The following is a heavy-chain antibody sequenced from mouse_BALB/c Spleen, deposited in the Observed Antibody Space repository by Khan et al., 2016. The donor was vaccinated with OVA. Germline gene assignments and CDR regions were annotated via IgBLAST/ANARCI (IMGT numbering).Heavy chain of an antibody. CDR3: TRLAYYYDSEGFAY. D-gene: IGHD1-1*01. Sequence: DVMLVESGGDLVKPGGSLKLSCAASGFTFSTYGMSWVRQTPDKRLEWVATVSTGGSYTYYPDSAKGRFTISRDNAKNTLYLQMSGLKSEDTAMFYCTRLAYYYDSEGFAYWGQGTLVTVSA. CDR1: GFTFSTYG. CDR2: VSTGGSYT. V-gene: IGHV5-6*02. J-gene: IGHJ3*01.